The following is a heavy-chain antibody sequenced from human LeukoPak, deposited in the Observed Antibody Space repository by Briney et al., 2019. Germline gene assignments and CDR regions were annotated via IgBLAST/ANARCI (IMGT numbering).Heavy chain of an antibody. J-gene: IGHJ4*02. Sequence: GGSLRLSCEASGFTFSTYTVNWVRQAPGKGLEWVSSIASDTTYMKYADSVKGRFSVSRDNAKNSVFLEMKSLRADDTAMYFCARDYYDSSASATFDYWGRGTLVTVSS. V-gene: IGHV3-21*06. D-gene: IGHD3-22*01. CDR1: GFTFSTYT. CDR3: ARDYYDSSASATFDY. CDR2: IASDTTYM.